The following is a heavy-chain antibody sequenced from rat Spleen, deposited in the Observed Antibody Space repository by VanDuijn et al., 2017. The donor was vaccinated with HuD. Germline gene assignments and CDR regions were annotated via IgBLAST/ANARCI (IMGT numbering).Heavy chain of an antibody. CDR2: MKYDGDT. D-gene: IGHD1-2*01. V-gene: IGHV2S30*01. Sequence: QVQLKESGPGLVQPSQTLSLTCTVSGFSLMDYSVHWVRQPPGKGLEWMGRMKYDGDTYYNSALKSRRSISRDTSKSQVFLKMNSLQTEDTAIYYCTRSKQLYYWYFDFWGPGTMVTVSS. CDR3: TRSKQLYYWYFDF. CDR1: GFSLMDYS. J-gene: IGHJ1*01.